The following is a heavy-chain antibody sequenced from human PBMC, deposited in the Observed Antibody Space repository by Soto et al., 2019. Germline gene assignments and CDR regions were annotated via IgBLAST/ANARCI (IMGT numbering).Heavy chain of an antibody. Sequence: QVQLVQSGAEVKKPGASVKVSCKASGYTFTSYGISWVRQAPGQGLEWMGWISAYNGNTNYAQKVQGRATMTTDPSTSTAYMELSSLRSADTAVYYCARDPYDILTGYYRGDRAFDYWGQGTLVTVSS. CDR3: ARDPYDILTGYYRGDRAFDY. D-gene: IGHD3-9*01. J-gene: IGHJ4*02. CDR2: ISAYNGNT. V-gene: IGHV1-18*01. CDR1: GYTFTSYG.